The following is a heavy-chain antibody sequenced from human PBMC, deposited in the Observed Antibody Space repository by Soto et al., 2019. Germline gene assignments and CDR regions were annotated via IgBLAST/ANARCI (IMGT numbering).Heavy chain of an antibody. CDR2: IYYSGST. D-gene: IGHD3-16*02. Sequence: QVQLQESGPGLVKPSQTLSLTCTVSGGSISSGDYYWTWIRQHPGKGLEWIGYIYYSGSTYYNPSLKSRVTISGDTSKNQFSLKLSSVTAADTAVYYCARDQGVRGNYRSYGMDVWGHGTTVTVSS. J-gene: IGHJ6*02. V-gene: IGHV4-31*03. CDR3: ARDQGVRGNYRSYGMDV. CDR1: GGSISSGDYY.